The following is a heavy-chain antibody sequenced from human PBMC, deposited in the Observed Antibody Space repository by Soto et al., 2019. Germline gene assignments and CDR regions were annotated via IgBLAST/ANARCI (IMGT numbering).Heavy chain of an antibody. CDR2: VSSDGSIT. CDR1: GFTFSHHG. CDR3: AKESDYYSNSKWSFDS. D-gene: IGHD2-21*01. V-gene: IGHV3-30*18. J-gene: IGHJ4*02. Sequence: QVQLVESGGGVVQPGRSLRLSCAASGFTFSHHGMHWVRQAPGKGLEWLTVVSSDGSITYDADSVRGRFAISRDNSKITLYLHMNSLRTEDTAVYYCAKESDYYSNSKWSFDSWGQGILVTVSS.